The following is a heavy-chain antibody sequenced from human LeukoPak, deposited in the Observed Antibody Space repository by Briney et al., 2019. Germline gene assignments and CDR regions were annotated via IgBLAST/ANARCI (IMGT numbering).Heavy chain of an antibody. CDR1: GYTFTSYG. V-gene: IGHV1-18*01. CDR2: ISAYNGNT. J-gene: IGHJ4*02. Sequence: GASVRVSCKASGYTFTSYGISWVRQAPGQGLEWMGWISAYNGNTNYAQKLQGRVTMTTDTSTSTAYMELRSLRSDDTAVYYCARDGTFTVAVVLDYWGQGTLVTVSS. CDR3: ARDGTFTVAVVLDY. D-gene: IGHD6-19*01.